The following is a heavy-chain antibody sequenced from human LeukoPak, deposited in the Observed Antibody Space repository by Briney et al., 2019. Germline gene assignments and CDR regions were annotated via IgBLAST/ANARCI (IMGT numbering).Heavy chain of an antibody. J-gene: IGHJ5*02. CDR1: GYTFTGYY. Sequence: ASVKVSCKASGYTFTGYYMHWVRQAPGQGLEWMGWINPNSGGTNYAQKFQGRVTMTRDTSISTAYMELSRLRSDDTAVYYCARGRGVVVAATSALDPWGQGTLVTVSS. CDR3: ARGRGVVVAATSALDP. V-gene: IGHV1-2*02. CDR2: INPNSGGT. D-gene: IGHD2-15*01.